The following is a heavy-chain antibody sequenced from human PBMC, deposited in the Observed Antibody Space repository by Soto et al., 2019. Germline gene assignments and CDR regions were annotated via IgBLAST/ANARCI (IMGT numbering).Heavy chain of an antibody. Sequence: QVQLQESGPGLVKPSETLSLTCTVSGGSVSSGSYYWSWIRQPPGKGLEWIGYIYYSVSTNYNPSLKSRVTISVGTSKTQFSLKVSSVTAADTAVYYCASYSSGWYDVIYWGQGTLVTVSS. CDR2: IYYSVST. D-gene: IGHD6-19*01. CDR3: ASYSSGWYDVIY. V-gene: IGHV4-61*01. J-gene: IGHJ4*02. CDR1: GGSVSSGSYY.